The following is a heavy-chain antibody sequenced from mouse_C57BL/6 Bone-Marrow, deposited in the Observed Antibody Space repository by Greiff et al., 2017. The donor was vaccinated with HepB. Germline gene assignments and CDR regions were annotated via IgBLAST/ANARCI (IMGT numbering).Heavy chain of an antibody. CDR1: GYTFTDYN. CDR2: INPNNGGT. Sequence: EVKVVESGPELVKPGASVKIPCKASGYTFTDYNMDWVKQSHGKSLEWIGDINPNNGGTIYNQKFKGKATLTVDKSSRTAYMELRSLTSEDTAVYYCAREGSYWYFDVWGTGTTVTVSS. J-gene: IGHJ1*03. V-gene: IGHV1-18*01. CDR3: AREGSYWYFDV.